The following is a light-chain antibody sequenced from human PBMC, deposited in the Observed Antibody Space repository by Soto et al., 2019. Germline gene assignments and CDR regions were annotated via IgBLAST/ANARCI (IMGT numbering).Light chain of an antibody. CDR2: DAS. J-gene: IGKJ1*01. Sequence: DIPMTQSPSTLSASVGDRVTITCRASQTISTWLAWYQQKPGKAPKLLISDASGLQSGVPSRFSGTGSATEFTLSISSLQPDDCATYYCQQYNSYPWTFGQGTTVEVK. V-gene: IGKV1-5*01. CDR1: QTISTW. CDR3: QQYNSYPWT.